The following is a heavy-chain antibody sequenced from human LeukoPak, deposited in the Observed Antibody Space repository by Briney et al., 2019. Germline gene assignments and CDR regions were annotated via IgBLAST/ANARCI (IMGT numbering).Heavy chain of an antibody. V-gene: IGHV3-23*01. CDR2: MSGGGGST. CDR1: GFTFSSYA. CDR3: ATVRQGTTRDFEY. Sequence: PGGSLRLSCAASGFTFSSYAMSWVRHAPGKGLEWASSMSGGGGSTYHADSVKGRFTMSRDISKNTLYLQMTSLRAEDTAVYFCATVRQGTTRDFEYWGQGTLVTVSS. D-gene: IGHD1-7*01. J-gene: IGHJ4*02.